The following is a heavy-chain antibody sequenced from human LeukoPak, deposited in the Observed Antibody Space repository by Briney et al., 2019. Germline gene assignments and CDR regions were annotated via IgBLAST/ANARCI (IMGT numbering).Heavy chain of an antibody. CDR3: ARDMGGPNDAFDI. V-gene: IGHV4-30-4*01. CDR1: GGSISSGDYY. D-gene: IGHD2-15*01. CDR2: IYYSGST. Sequence: PSETLSLTCTVSGGSISSGDYYWSWLRQPPGKGLEWIGYIYYSGSTYYNPSLKSRVTISVDTSKNQFSLKLSSVTAADTAVYYCARDMGGPNDAFDIWGQGTMVTVSS. J-gene: IGHJ3*02.